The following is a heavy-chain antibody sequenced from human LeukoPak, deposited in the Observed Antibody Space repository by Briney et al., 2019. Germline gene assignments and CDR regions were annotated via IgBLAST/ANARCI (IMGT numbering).Heavy chain of an antibody. CDR1: GFTFSSYW. CDR3: ARAGYTVTHYYYYYYMDV. V-gene: IGHV3-7*01. J-gene: IGHJ6*03. D-gene: IGHD4-17*01. Sequence: PGGSLRLSCAASGFTFSSYWMSWVRQAPGKGLEWVANIKQDGSEKYYVDSVKGRFTISRDNAKNSLYLQMNSLRAEDTAVYYCARAGYTVTHYYYYYYMDVWGKGTTVTVSS. CDR2: IKQDGSEK.